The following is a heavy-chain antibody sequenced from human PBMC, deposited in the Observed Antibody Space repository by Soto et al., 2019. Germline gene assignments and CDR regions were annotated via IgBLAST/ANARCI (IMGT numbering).Heavy chain of an antibody. CDR3: ARRGRAAAGTRGFDY. V-gene: IGHV4-39*01. Sequence: QLQLQESGPGLVKPSETLSLTCTVSGDSITSSSYFWGWIRQPPGKGLEWIGNIYYRGSTYYNPSLKSRVTISVDTSKNQFSLKLSFVTTADTAVYHCARRGRAAAGTRGFDYWGQGTLVTVSS. CDR1: GDSITSSSYF. D-gene: IGHD6-13*01. J-gene: IGHJ4*02. CDR2: IYYRGST.